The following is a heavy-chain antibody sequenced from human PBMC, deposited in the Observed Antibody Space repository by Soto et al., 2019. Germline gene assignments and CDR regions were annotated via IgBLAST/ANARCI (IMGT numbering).Heavy chain of an antibody. CDR1: GGSISSAGYY. V-gene: IGHV4-31*03. CDR2: IYYSGRT. Sequence: SETRSLTCTVSGGSISSAGYYWSWIRQHPGKGLEWIGYIYYSGRTYYNPSLKSRVTLSVDTSKNQFSPKLSSVTAAATAVYYCAREGPTGNWNYDFDXWGQVTLVTVSX. J-gene: IGHJ4*02. D-gene: IGHD1-7*01. CDR3: AREGPTGNWNYDFDX.